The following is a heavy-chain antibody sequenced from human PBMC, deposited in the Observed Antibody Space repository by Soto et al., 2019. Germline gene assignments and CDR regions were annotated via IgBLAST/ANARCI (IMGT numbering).Heavy chain of an antibody. D-gene: IGHD3-9*01. J-gene: IGHJ4*02. CDR2: ISSSSSYI. V-gene: IGHV3-21*04. CDR3: AKSTGFGDYDY. CDR1: GFTFSSYS. Sequence: GGSLRLSCAASGFTFSSYSMNWVRQAPGKGLEWVSSISSSSSYIYYADSVKGRFTISRDDSKSTLYVRMNSLRAEDTAVYYCAKSTGFGDYDYWGRGTLVTVSS.